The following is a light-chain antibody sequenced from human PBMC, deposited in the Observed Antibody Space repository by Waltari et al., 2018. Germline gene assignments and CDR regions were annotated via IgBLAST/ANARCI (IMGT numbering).Light chain of an antibody. CDR2: EDN. J-gene: IGLJ2*01. CDR3: QSYDSSYVV. Sequence: NFMLTQPHSVSESPGKTVTISCPRTSGSIASNYVQGYQQRPGSSPTTVIYEDNQRPSGVPDRFSGSIDSSSNSASLTISGLKTEDEADYYCQSYDSSYVVFGGGTKLTVL. CDR1: SGSIASNY. V-gene: IGLV6-57*01.